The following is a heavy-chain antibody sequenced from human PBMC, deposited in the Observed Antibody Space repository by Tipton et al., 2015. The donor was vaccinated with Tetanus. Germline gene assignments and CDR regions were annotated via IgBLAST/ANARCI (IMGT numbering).Heavy chain of an antibody. CDR1: GHNSRTYW. J-gene: IGHJ5*02. CDR3: ARLPKHYSASGST. V-gene: IGHV5-51*01. D-gene: IGHD3-10*01. Sequence: QLVQSGAEVRKPGESLKISCQASGHNSRTYWISWVRQMPGKGLEWMGIIKPGDSDATYGPSFQGLVTISADKSIDTAYLQWTSLKPSDTAIYFCARLPKHYSASGSTWGQGTLVTVSS. CDR2: IKPGDSDA.